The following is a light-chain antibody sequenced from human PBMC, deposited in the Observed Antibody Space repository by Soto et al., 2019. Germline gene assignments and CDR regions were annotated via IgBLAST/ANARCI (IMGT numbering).Light chain of an antibody. J-gene: IGKJ3*01. Sequence: DIQMTQSPSSLSASVGDRVTITCRASQRISAYLNWYQQKPGEAPKLLIFDVSVLESGVPSRFSGSGSETDFTLSITSLQHEDFATYYCLQTYSPPLAFGPGTTVDFK. CDR3: LQTYSPPLA. CDR1: QRISAY. CDR2: DVS. V-gene: IGKV1-39*01.